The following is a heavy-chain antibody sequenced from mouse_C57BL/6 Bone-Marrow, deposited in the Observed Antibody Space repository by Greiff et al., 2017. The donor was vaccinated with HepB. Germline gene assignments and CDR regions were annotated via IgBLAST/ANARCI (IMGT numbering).Heavy chain of an antibody. V-gene: IGHV2-2*01. D-gene: IGHD6-2*01. CDR2: IWSGGST. CDR3: ARNSLASFAY. J-gene: IGHJ3*01. CDR1: GFSLTSYG. Sequence: QVQLKQSGPGLVQPSQSLSITCTVSGFSLTSYGVHWVRQSPGKGLEWLGVIWSGGSTDYNAAFISRLSISKDNSKSQVFFKMNSLQADDTAIYYCARNSLASFAYWGQGTLVTVSA.